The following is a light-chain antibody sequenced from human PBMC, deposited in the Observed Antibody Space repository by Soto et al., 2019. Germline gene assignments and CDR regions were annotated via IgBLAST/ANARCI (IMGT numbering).Light chain of an antibody. Sequence: IQRTHCPSTLSASVGERVTITFAASQSISNWLAWYQQKPGTAPKLLIYHASTLESGVPSRFSGSGSGTEFTLTISSLQPGDFATYYCQHYNTYPWTFGHGTKVDIK. V-gene: IGKV1-5*01. CDR1: QSISNW. J-gene: IGKJ1*01. CDR2: HAS. CDR3: QHYNTYPWT.